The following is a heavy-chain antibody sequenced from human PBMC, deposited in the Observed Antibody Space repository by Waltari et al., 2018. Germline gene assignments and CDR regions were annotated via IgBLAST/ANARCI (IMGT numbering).Heavy chain of an antibody. Sequence: QVQLQESGPGLARPSETLSLTCDVSSYSIRSGYFWGWIRQPPGKGLQWIGSISHSGSTYYNPSLKSRVTLSVDTSKNQFALKVTSVTVADTATYYCVRDLGGSGNSWFDAWGQGSLVIVSS. J-gene: IGHJ5*02. D-gene: IGHD3-10*01. V-gene: IGHV4-38-2*02. CDR2: ISHSGST. CDR3: VRDLGGSGNSWFDA. CDR1: SYSIRSGYF.